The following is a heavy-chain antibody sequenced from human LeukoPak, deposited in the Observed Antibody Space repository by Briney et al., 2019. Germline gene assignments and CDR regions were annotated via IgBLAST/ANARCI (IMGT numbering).Heavy chain of an antibody. CDR2: INHSGST. CDR1: GYY. Sequence: GYYXXWIRQPPXKGLEWIGEINHSGSTNYNPSLKSRVTISVDTSKNQFSLKLSSVTAADTAVYYCAREGRITMVRGVISWGQGTLVTVSS. CDR3: AREGRITMVRGVIS. V-gene: IGHV4-34*01. J-gene: IGHJ4*02. D-gene: IGHD3-10*01.